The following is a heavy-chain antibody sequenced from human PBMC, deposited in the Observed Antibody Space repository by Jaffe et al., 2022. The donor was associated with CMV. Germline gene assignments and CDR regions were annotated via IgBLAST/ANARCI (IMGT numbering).Heavy chain of an antibody. V-gene: IGHV4-34*01. CDR1: GESFSYYY. Sequence: QVQLQQWGAGLLKPSETLSLTCGVYGESFSYYYGSWIRQTPGKGLEWIGEINHGGRTNYNPSLRSRVTMSVDTSKNQFSLELSSVTAADTAVYYCARSRGGNWYFDLWGRGTLVTVSS. CDR2: INHGGRT. CDR3: ARSRGGNWYFDL. J-gene: IGHJ2*01. D-gene: IGHD3-16*01.